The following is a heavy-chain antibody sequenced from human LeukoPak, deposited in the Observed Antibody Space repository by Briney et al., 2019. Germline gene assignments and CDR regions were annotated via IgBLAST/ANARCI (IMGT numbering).Heavy chain of an antibody. Sequence: GASVKVSCKASGGTFSSYAISWVRQAPGQGLEWVGGIIPNFGKANYAQKSQGRVPITADESTSTAYMELSSLRAEGTAVYYCARGGGSGSYRWGFDYWGQGTLVTVSS. V-gene: IGHV1-69*13. CDR1: GGTFSSYA. J-gene: IGHJ4*02. D-gene: IGHD3-10*01. CDR3: ARGGGSGSYRWGFDY. CDR2: IIPNFGKA.